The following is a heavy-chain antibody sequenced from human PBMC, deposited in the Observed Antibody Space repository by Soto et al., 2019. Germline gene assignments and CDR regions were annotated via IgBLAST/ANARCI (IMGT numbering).Heavy chain of an antibody. D-gene: IGHD1-26*01. CDR2: ISYDGSNK. J-gene: IGHJ3*02. CDR1: GFTFSSYA. CDR3: ARVRLVGATRGAFDI. Sequence: GGSLRLSCADSGFTFSSYAMHWVRQAPGKGLEWVAVISYDGSNKYYAYSVKGRFTISRDNSKNTLYLQMNSLRAEDTAVYYCARVRLVGATRGAFDIWGQGTMVTVSS. V-gene: IGHV3-30*04.